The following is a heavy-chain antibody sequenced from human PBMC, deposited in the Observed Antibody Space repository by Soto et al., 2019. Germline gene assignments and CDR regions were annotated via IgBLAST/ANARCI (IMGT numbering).Heavy chain of an antibody. Sequence: PSETLSLTCTVSGGSISSYYWTWIRQPPGKGLEWIGYIYYSGSTRSGSTKYNPSLKSRVTISVDTSKNQFSLKLSSVTAADTAVYYCAREGFCGGGSCPQGVRWFAPWGKGTLVTVPS. D-gene: IGHD2-15*01. J-gene: IGHJ5*02. CDR3: AREGFCGGGSCPQGVRWFAP. V-gene: IGHV4-59*08. CDR2: IYYSGSTRSGST. CDR1: GGSISSYY.